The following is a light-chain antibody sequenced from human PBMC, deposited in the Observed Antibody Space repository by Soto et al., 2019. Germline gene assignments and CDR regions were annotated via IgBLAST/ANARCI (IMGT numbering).Light chain of an antibody. Sequence: IQMTQSPSSLSASVGDRVTITCRASQSITNYLNWYQHKQGQPPNLLIYAASTLQAGVPSRFSGIGSGTDCTLPLSSLQPEDFETYFCQQSNSSPPTFGGGTKVDIK. J-gene: IGKJ4*01. CDR1: QSITNY. CDR2: AAS. V-gene: IGKV1-39*01. CDR3: QQSNSSPPT.